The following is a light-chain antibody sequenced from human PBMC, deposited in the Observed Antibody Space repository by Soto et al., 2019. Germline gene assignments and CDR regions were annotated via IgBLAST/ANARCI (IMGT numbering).Light chain of an antibody. CDR1: INDVTAFYR. J-gene: IGLJ1*01. V-gene: IGLV2-18*01. CDR2: DVS. Sequence: QSALTQPPSVSGSPGQSVTISCSGTINDVTAFYRVSWYQQTPGTAPKLMIYDVSNRPSGVPNRFSGSRSGNTASLTISGLQAEDEGDYFCSGYTRTSTDVFGTGTKLTVL. CDR3: SGYTRTSTDV.